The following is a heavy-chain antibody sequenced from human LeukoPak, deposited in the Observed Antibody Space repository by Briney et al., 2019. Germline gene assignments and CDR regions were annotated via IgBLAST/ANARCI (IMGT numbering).Heavy chain of an antibody. V-gene: IGHV3-21*01. CDR2: ISSSSSYI. D-gene: IGHD6-13*01. CDR1: GFTFSSYS. Sequence: GGSLRLSCAASGFTFSSYSMNWVRQAPGKGLEWVSSISSSSSYIYYADSVKGRFTISRDNAKNSLYLQMNSLRAEDTAVYYCARDLPEAASFDYWGQGTLVTVSS. CDR3: ARDLPEAASFDY. J-gene: IGHJ4*02.